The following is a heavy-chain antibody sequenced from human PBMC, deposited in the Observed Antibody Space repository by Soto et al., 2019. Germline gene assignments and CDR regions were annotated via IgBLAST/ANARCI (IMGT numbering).Heavy chain of an antibody. CDR3: VRAGSRYGTRSSSYGY. CDR1: GFTLSSYW. D-gene: IGHD2-2*01. CDR2: INSDGSST. J-gene: IGHJ4*02. Sequence: GGSLRLSCAASGFTLSSYWMHWVRQAPGKGLVWVSRINSDGSSTSYADSVKGRLTISRDNAKNTLSLQMNRLRVEDTAIYYCVRAGSRYGTRSSSYGYWGRGTLVTVSS. V-gene: IGHV3-74*01.